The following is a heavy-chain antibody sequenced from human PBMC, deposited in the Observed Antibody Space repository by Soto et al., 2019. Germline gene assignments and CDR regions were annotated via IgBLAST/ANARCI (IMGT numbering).Heavy chain of an antibody. D-gene: IGHD6-6*01. Sequence: GGSLRLSCAASGFTFSSYAMSWVRQAPGKGLEWVSAGSGSGGSTYYADSVKGRCTISRDNSKNTLYLQMNSLRAEDTAVYYCAKGNIAAREYHSGMDVWGQGTTVPV. CDR2: GSGSGGST. J-gene: IGHJ6*02. CDR1: GFTFSSYA. CDR3: AKGNIAAREYHSGMDV. V-gene: IGHV3-23*01.